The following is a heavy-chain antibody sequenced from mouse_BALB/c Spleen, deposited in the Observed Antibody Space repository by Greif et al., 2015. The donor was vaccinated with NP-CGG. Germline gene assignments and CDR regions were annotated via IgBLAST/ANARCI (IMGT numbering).Heavy chain of an antibody. Sequence: VQLQQSGPELVKPGASVKISCKASGYTFTDYNMHWVKQSHGKSLEWIGYIYPYNGGTGYNQKFKSKATLTVDNSSSTAYMELRSLTSEDSAVYYCARECPLPGTGFAYWGQGTLVTVSA. CDR2: IYPYNGGT. J-gene: IGHJ3*01. CDR1: GYTFTDYN. D-gene: IGHD4-1*01. CDR3: ARECPLPGTGFAY. V-gene: IGHV1S29*02.